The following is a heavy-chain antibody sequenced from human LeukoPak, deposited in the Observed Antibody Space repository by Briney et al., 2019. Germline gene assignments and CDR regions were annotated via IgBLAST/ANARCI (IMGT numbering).Heavy chain of an antibody. D-gene: IGHD6-19*01. CDR1: GFTVSSNY. CDR3: ARDQGRSGWYLDYYYGMDV. V-gene: IGHV3-53*01. Sequence: GGSLRLSWAASGFTVSSNYMSWVRQAPGKGLEWVSVIYSGGSTYYADSVKGRFTISRDNSKNTLYLQMNSLRAEDTAVYYCARDQGRSGWYLDYYYGMDVWGKGTTVTVSS. J-gene: IGHJ6*04. CDR2: IYSGGST.